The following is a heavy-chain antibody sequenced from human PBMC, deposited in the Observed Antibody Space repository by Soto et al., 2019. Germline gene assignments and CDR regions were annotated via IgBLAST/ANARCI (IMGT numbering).Heavy chain of an antibody. V-gene: IGHV1-69*01. CDR1: GGTFSSYA. J-gene: IGHJ3*02. CDR3: ARSRVTYYYDRSAFDI. Sequence: QVQLVQSGAEVKKPGSSVKVSCKASGGTFSSYAISWVRQAPGQGLEWMGGIIPIFGTANYAQKFQGRVTINADESTSTAYMELSSLRSEDTAVYYCARSRVTYYYDRSAFDIWGQGKMVTVSS. CDR2: IIPIFGTA. D-gene: IGHD3-22*01.